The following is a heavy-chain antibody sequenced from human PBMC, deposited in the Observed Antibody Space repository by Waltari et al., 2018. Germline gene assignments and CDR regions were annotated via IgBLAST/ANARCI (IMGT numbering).Heavy chain of an antibody. J-gene: IGHJ4*02. CDR3: AKDQGGSGWQLDY. CDR1: GFTFISYG. D-gene: IGHD6-19*01. CDR2: ISYDGSNK. Sequence: QVQLVESGGGVVQPGRSLRPSCAASGFTFISYGMPWVRPAPGKGLEWVAVISYDGSNKYYADSVKGRFTISRDNSKNTLYLQMNSLRAEDTAVYYCAKDQGGSGWQLDYWGQGTLVTVSS. V-gene: IGHV3-30*18.